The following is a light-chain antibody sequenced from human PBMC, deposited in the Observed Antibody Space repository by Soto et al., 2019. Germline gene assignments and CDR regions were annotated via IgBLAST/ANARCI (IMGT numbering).Light chain of an antibody. CDR3: AAWDDSLSGQV. V-gene: IGLV1-47*02. Sequence: QSVLTQPPSASGTPGQRVTISCSGSSSNIGSNYVYWYQQLPGTAPKLLIYSNNQRPSGVPDRFSGSKSGTSASLAISGLRSEDEADYYCAAWDDSLSGQVFGGGTKRTVL. CDR2: SNN. CDR1: SSNIGSNY. J-gene: IGLJ3*02.